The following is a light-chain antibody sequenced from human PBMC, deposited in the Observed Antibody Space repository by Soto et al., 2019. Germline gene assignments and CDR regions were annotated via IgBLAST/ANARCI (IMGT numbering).Light chain of an antibody. V-gene: IGKV1-33*01. CDR2: ETS. CDR1: QDIKKY. Sequence: DIQMTQSPSSLSASVGDRVIITCQASQDIKKYLNWYQQKPGKAPKLLIYETSNLETGVPSRFSGSGSGTDFTFTISTLQSEDLATYYCQQYDNVPLTFGGGTKVEIK. CDR3: QQYDNVPLT. J-gene: IGKJ4*01.